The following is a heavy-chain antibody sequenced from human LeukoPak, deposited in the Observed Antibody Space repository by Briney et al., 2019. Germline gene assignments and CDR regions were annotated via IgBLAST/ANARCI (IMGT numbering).Heavy chain of an antibody. Sequence: SETLSLTCTVSGGSMSNYYWGWIRQPAEKGLEWIGRLRTTGSTNYNPSLQSRVTMSLDTSKTQFSLKLPSVTAADTAVYYCARSDYGGGPTYDAFDLWGQGTMVTVSS. D-gene: IGHD4-23*01. CDR3: ARSDYGGGPTYDAFDL. CDR1: GGSMSNYY. V-gene: IGHV4-4*07. J-gene: IGHJ3*01. CDR2: LRTTGST.